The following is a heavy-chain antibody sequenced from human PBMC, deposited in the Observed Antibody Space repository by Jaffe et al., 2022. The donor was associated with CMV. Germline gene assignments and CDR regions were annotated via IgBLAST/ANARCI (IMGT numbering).Heavy chain of an antibody. CDR1: GFAFSGYR. D-gene: IGHD6-19*01. J-gene: IGHJ4*02. CDR3: ARDSWGTGWYYFDF. CDR2: ISGSSSYT. V-gene: IGHV3-21*01. Sequence: EVQLEESGGGLVKPGGSLTLSCAGSGFAFSGYRMTWVRQAPGKGLEWVSSISGSSSYTYYADSLKGRFTIFRDNAKNSLYLQMNNLRGEDTAMYYCARDSWGTGWYYFDFWGRGTLVTVSS.